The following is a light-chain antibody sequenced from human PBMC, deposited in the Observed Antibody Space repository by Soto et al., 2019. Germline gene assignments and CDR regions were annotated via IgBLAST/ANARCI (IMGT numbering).Light chain of an antibody. V-gene: IGKV1-39*01. CDR1: QSVSNY. Sequence: DIQMTQSPSSLSASVGDRVTITCRASQSVSNYLHWYQQKPGKAPNLLIYDASSLQSGVPSRFSGSESRTDFTLTISSLQREDFATYYCQQSYYNPTFGQGTKVEIK. J-gene: IGKJ1*01. CDR3: QQSYYNPT. CDR2: DAS.